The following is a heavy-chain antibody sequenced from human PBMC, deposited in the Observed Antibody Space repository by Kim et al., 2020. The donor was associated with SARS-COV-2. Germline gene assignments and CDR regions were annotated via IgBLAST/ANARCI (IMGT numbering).Heavy chain of an antibody. CDR3: ATYYDSSGYYYSYYYYYGMDV. V-gene: IGHV3-23*01. CDR1: GFTFSSYA. D-gene: IGHD3-22*01. J-gene: IGHJ6*02. Sequence: GGSLRLSCAASGFTFSSYAMSWVRQAPGKGLEWVSAISGSGGSTYYADSVKGRFTISRDNSKNTLYLQMNSLRAEDTAVYYCATYYDSSGYYYSYYYYYGMDVWGQGTTVTVSS. CDR2: ISGSGGST.